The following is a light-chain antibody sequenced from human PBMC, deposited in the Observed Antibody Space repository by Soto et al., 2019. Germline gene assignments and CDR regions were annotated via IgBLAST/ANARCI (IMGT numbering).Light chain of an antibody. J-gene: IGKJ2*01. CDR3: LHYIKWPRA. CDR1: QSVVNI. Sequence: EVVMTQSPATLSVSPGERATLSCRASQSVVNILAWFQQKPGQAPRLLIYAATTRATGVPARFSGSGSGTDFTLTISTLESEDFATYYCLHYIKWPRAFGQGTYVEIK. CDR2: AAT. V-gene: IGKV3-15*01.